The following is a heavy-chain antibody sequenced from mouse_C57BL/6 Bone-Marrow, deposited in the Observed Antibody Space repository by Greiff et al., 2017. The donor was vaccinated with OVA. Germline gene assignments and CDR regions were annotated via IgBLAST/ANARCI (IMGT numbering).Heavy chain of an antibody. Sequence: QVHVKQSGAELMKPGASVKLSCKATGYTFTGYWIEWVKQRPGHGLEWIGEILPGSGSTNYNEKFKGKATFTADTSANTAYMQLSSLTTGDSAIDYCARDYYGSSSPYYFDYWGQGTTLTVSS. D-gene: IGHD1-1*01. CDR1: GYTFTGYW. CDR3: ARDYYGSSSPYYFDY. J-gene: IGHJ2*01. V-gene: IGHV1-9*01. CDR2: ILPGSGST.